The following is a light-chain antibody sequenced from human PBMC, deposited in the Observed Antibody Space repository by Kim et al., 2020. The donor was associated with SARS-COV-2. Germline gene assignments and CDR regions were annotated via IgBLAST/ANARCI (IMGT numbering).Light chain of an antibody. CDR3: QAWDRSAAV. V-gene: IGLV3-1*01. CDR1: ILGDKY. Sequence: SYELTQPPSVSVSPGQTASITCSGDILGDKYASWYQQKPGQSPVLVIYQDTKRPSGIPDRFSGSNSGNTDTLTISGTQAIDEADYFCQAWDRSAAVFGGGTQLTVL. CDR2: QDT. J-gene: IGLJ2*01.